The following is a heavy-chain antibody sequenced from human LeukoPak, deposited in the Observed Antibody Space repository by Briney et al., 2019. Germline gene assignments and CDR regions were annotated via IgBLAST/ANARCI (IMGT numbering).Heavy chain of an antibody. V-gene: IGHV1-2*02. D-gene: IGHD5-24*01. CDR1: GYTFTGYY. CDR3: ARHVRRDGYNYNGY. J-gene: IGHJ4*02. CDR2: INPNSGGT. Sequence: ASVKVSCKASGYTFTGYYMHWVREAPGQGLEWMGWINPNSGGTNYAQKFQGRVTMTRDTSISTAYMELSRLRSDDTAVYYCARHVRRDGYNYNGYWGQGTLVTVSS.